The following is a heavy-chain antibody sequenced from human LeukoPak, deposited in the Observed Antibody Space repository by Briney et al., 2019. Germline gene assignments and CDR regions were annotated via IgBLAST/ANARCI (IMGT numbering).Heavy chain of an antibody. V-gene: IGHV3-21*01. J-gene: IGHJ3*02. CDR3: AREYDFWSGTDAFDI. CDR2: ISSSSSYI. CDR1: GFTFSGYS. D-gene: IGHD3-3*01. Sequence: GGSLRLSCAASGFTFSGYSMNWVRQAPGKGLEWVSSISSSSSYIYYADSVKGRFTISRDNAKNSLYLQINSLRAEDTAVYYCAREYDFWSGTDAFDIWGQGTMVTVSS.